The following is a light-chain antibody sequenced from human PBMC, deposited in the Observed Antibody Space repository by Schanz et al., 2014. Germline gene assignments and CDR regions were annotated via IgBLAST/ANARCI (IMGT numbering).Light chain of an antibody. V-gene: IGKV1-27*01. CDR3: QQSRT. CDR2: AAS. CDR1: QAISNY. J-gene: IGKJ2*01. Sequence: DIQMTQSPSSLSASVGDRVTITCRASQAISNYLAWYQQKPGKVPKLLIYAASTLQSGVPSRFSGSGSGTDFTLTISSLQPEDIATYYCQQSRTFGQGTKLEIK.